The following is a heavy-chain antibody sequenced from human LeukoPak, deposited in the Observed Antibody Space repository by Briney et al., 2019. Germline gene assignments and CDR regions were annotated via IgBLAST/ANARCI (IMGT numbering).Heavy chain of an antibody. Sequence: ASVKVSCKASGYTFTGYYMHWVRQAPGQGLEWMGWVNPNSGGTNYAQKFQGRVTMTRDTSISTAYMELSRLRSDDTAVYYCARAAVAGMFHFDYWGQGTLVTVSP. CDR2: VNPNSGGT. V-gene: IGHV1-2*02. D-gene: IGHD6-19*01. J-gene: IGHJ4*02. CDR1: GYTFTGYY. CDR3: ARAAVAGMFHFDY.